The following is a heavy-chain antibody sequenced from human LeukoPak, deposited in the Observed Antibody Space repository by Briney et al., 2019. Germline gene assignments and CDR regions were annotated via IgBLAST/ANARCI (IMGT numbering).Heavy chain of an antibody. V-gene: IGHV3-21*01. CDR2: ISSSSSYI. CDR3: ARASYYDFWSGYYTNFDY. CDR1: GFTFSSYS. Sequence: GGSLRLSCAASGFTFSSYSMNWVRQAPGKGLEWVSSISSSSSYIYYADSVKGRFTISRDNAKNSLYLQMNSLRAEDTAVYYCARASYYDFWSGYYTNFDYWGQGTLVTVSS. J-gene: IGHJ4*02. D-gene: IGHD3-3*01.